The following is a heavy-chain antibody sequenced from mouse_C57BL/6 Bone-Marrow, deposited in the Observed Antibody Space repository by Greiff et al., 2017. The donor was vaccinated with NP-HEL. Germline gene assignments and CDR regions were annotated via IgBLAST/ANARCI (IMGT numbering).Heavy chain of an antibody. CDR1: GFTFTDYY. V-gene: IGHV1-36*01. CDR3: ASSSYAMDY. Sequence: VQLKESGPVLVKPGPSVKISCTASGFTFTDYYMHWVKQSHGKSLEWIGLVYPYNGGTSYTQKFTGNATLTVDTSSSTAYMELNSLTSEDSAVYYCASSSYAMDYWGQGTSVTVSS. J-gene: IGHJ4*01. CDR2: VYPYNGGT. D-gene: IGHD1-1*01.